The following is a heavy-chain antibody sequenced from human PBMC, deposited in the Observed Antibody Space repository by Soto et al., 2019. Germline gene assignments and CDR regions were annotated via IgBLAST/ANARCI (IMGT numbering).Heavy chain of an antibody. D-gene: IGHD6-19*01. CDR2: ISYDGSNK. Sequence: QVQLVESGGGVVQPGRSLRLSCAASGFTFSSYGMHWVRQAPGKGLEWVAVISYDGSNKYYADSVKGRFTISRDNSKHTLYLQMNSLRAEDTAVYYCAKDGPIAVARSFDLWGRGTLVTVSS. CDR3: AKDGPIAVARSFDL. V-gene: IGHV3-30*18. CDR1: GFTFSSYG. J-gene: IGHJ2*01.